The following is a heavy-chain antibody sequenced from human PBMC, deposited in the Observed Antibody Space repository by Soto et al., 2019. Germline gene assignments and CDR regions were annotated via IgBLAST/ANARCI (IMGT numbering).Heavy chain of an antibody. CDR3: AKDDRGYHAPYNWFDP. V-gene: IGHV3-23*01. Sequence: PGGSLRLSCAASGFTFSSYAMSWVRQAPGKGLEWVSAISGSGGSTYYADSVKGRFTISRDNSKNTLYLQMNSLRAEDTAVYYCAKDDRGYHAPYNWFDPWGQGTLVTVSS. J-gene: IGHJ5*02. CDR1: GFTFSSYA. CDR2: ISGSGGST. D-gene: IGHD3-22*01.